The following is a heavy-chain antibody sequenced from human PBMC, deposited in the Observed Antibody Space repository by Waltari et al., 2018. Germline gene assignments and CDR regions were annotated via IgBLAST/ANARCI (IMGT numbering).Heavy chain of an antibody. CDR2: INHSGST. CDR1: GGSFSGYY. V-gene: IGHV4-34*01. Sequence: QVQLQQWGAGLLKPSETLSLTCAVYGGSFSGYYWSWIRQPPGKGLEWIGEINHSGSTNYNPALKSRVTISLDMSKNDFSLKLSSVTAADTSVYYCTRDAGHDSGDFEDNWGQGSLVTVSS. CDR3: TRDAGHDSGDFEDN. D-gene: IGHD4-17*01. J-gene: IGHJ4*02.